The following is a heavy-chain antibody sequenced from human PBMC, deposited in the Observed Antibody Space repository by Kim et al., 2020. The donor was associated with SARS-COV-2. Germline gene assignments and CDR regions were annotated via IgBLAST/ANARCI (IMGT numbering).Heavy chain of an antibody. Sequence: PGSVKGRFTISRENAKNSLYLQMNSLSAGETAVYYCARGYSSSWYWAFDIWGQGTMVTVSS. D-gene: IGHD6-13*01. J-gene: IGHJ3*02. CDR3: ARGYSSSWYWAFDI. V-gene: IGHV3-13*01.